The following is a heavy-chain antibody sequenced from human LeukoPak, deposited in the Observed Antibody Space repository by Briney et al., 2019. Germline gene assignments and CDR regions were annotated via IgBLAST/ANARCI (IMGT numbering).Heavy chain of an antibody. Sequence: GKSLRLSCAVSGFTFSGFWMSWSRQAPGKGLEWVASINSDGSEGYYADVVKGRFTISRDNAKNSLYLQINSLRAEDTAVYYCARSSYSSSSSVWGQGTMVTVSS. V-gene: IGHV3-7*03. CDR3: ARSSYSSSSSV. CDR1: GFTFSGFW. CDR2: INSDGSEG. D-gene: IGHD6-6*01. J-gene: IGHJ3*01.